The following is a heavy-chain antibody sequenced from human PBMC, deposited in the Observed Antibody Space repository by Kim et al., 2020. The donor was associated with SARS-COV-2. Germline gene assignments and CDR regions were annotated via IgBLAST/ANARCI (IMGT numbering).Heavy chain of an antibody. V-gene: IGHV3-23*01. CDR2: ISGSAANT. D-gene: IGHD5-18*01. J-gene: IGHJ4*02. Sequence: GGSLRLSCAASGFTFSSCAVTWVRQAPGKGLEWVSSISGSAANTYYADSVKGRFTISRDNSKDTLYLQMNSLRAEDTAVYYCAKFSRGGLEYVIVATLGGYSGNAQIDHWGQGTLVTISS. CDR3: AKFSRGGLEYVIVATLGGYSGNAQIDH. CDR1: GFTFSSCA.